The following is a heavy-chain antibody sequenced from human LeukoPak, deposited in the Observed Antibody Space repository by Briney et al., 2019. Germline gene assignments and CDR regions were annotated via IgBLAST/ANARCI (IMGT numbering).Heavy chain of an antibody. CDR2: INPSGGST. J-gene: IGHJ4*02. D-gene: IGHD3-3*01. V-gene: IGHV1-46*01. Sequence: ASVKVSCKASGYTFTSYYMHWVRQAPGQGLEWMGIINPSGGSTSYAQKFQGRVTMTRDMSTSTVYMELSRLRSDDTAVYYCARGRITIFGVVLLFDYWGQGTLVTVSS. CDR1: GYTFTSYY. CDR3: ARGRITIFGVVLLFDY.